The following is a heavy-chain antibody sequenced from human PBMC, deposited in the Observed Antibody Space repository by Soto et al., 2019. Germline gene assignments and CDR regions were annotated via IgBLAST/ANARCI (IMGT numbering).Heavy chain of an antibody. CDR1: GGSISSYY. CDR2: IYYSGST. J-gene: IGHJ5*02. D-gene: IGHD5-12*01. V-gene: IGHV4-59*01. Sequence: SETLSLTSTVSGGSISSYYGSWIRQPPGKGLEWIGYIYYSGSTNYNPSLKSRVTISVDTSKNQFSLKLSSVTAADTAVYYCARVATISLGFGNNWFDPWGQGTLVTVSS. CDR3: ARVATISLGFGNNWFDP.